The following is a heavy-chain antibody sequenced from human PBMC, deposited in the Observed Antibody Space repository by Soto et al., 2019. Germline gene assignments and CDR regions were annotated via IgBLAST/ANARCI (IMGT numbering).Heavy chain of an antibody. CDR2: TYYRSKWYS. CDR1: GDSVSSNSAA. D-gene: IGHD6-13*01. V-gene: IGHV6-1*01. J-gene: IGHJ4*02. CDR3: AKYSSNWFIDY. Sequence: SQTLSLTCAISGDSVSSNSAAWNWFRQSPSRGLEWLGRTYYRSKWYSDYAVSVRGRITINPDTSKNQFSLQLNSVTPDDTAVYYCAKYSSNWFIDYWGQGTLVTVSS.